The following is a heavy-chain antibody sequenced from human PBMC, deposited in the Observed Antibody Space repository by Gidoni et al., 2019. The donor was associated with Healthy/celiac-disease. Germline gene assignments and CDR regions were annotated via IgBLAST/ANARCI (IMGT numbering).Heavy chain of an antibody. CDR3: ARQDYYGSGSSLTPLYYFDY. CDR2: IYPGDSDT. Sequence: EVQLVQSGAEVKKQGESLKISCKGSGYSFTSYWTGWVRQMHGKGLEWMGIIYPGDSDTRYSPSFQGQVTISADKSISTAYLQWSSLKASDTAMYYCARQDYYGSGSSLTPLYYFDYWGQGTLVTVSS. CDR1: GYSFTSYW. V-gene: IGHV5-51*01. J-gene: IGHJ4*02. D-gene: IGHD3-10*01.